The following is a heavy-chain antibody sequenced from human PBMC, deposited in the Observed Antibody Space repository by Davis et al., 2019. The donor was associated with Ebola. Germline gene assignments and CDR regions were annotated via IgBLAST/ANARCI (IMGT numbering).Heavy chain of an antibody. D-gene: IGHD3-22*01. CDR1: GDSVSSNTAA. J-gene: IGHJ4*02. V-gene: IGHV6-1*01. CDR2: TYYRSKWFV. CDR3: ARDPPYDQGYDY. Sequence: MPSETLSLTCAISGDSVSSNTAAWNWIRQSPSRGLEWLGRTYYRSKWFVDYAVSVKSRMTINSDTSKNQFSLQLSSVTPEDTAVYYCARDPPYDQGYDYWDQGILVTVSS.